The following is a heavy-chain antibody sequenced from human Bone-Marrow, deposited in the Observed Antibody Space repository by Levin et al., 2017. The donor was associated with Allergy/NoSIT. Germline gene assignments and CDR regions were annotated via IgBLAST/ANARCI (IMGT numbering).Heavy chain of an antibody. CDR1: GYTFTANY. J-gene: IGHJ3*02. CDR3: ARGTSDRWYRPFDI. Sequence: AASVKVSCVTSGYTFTANYIHWVRQTPGQGLQWMGSINPKTGDMQHSQQFQGRLSITRGTYVTTAYMTLSRLRPGDTALYYCARGTSDRWYRPFDIWGHGTMITVSS. D-gene: IGHD1-1*01. V-gene: IGHV1-2*02. CDR2: INPKTGDM.